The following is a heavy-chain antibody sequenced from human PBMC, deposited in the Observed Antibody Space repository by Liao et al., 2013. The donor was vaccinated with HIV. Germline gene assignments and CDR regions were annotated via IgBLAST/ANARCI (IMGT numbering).Heavy chain of an antibody. D-gene: IGHD3-22*01. CDR3: ARMYYYDSSGYLPGAFDI. V-gene: IGHV4-39*07. Sequence: QVQLQQWGAGLLKPSETLSLTCTVSGGSISSRSYYWDWIRQPPGKGLEWIGSIYYSGSTYYNPSLKSRVTISVDTSKNQFSLKLSSVTAADTAVYYCARMYYYDSSGYLPGAFDIWGQGTMVTVSS. CDR2: IYYSGST. CDR1: GGSISSRSYY. J-gene: IGHJ3*02.